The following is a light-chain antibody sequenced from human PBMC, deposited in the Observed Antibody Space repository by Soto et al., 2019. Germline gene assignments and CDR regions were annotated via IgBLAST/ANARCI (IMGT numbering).Light chain of an antibody. V-gene: IGKV1-5*01. CDR3: QQYNDYSLT. CDR2: DAS. J-gene: IGKJ4*01. Sequence: DIQMTQSPYTLSASVGDRVTITCRASQSISNWLAWYQQKPGRAPNLLISDASTLESGVPPRFSGSGSGTEFTLTISNLQPDDCATYYCQQYNDYSLTFGGGTKVDIK. CDR1: QSISNW.